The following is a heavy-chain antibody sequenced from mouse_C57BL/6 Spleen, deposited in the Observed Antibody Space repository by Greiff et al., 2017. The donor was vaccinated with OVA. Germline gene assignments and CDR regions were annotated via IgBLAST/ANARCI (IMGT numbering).Heavy chain of an antibody. CDR3: TDGSSSPWFAY. Sequence: EVQVVESGAELVRPGASVKLSCTASGFNIKDYYMHWVKQRPEQGLEWIGRIDPEDGDTEYAPKFQGKATMTADTSSNTAYLQLSSLTSEDTAVYYCTDGSSSPWFAYWGQGTLVTVSA. CDR2: IDPEDGDT. J-gene: IGHJ3*01. D-gene: IGHD1-1*01. V-gene: IGHV14-1*01. CDR1: GFNIKDYY.